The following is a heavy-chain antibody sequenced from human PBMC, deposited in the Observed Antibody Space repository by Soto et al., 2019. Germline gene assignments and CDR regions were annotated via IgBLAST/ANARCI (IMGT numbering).Heavy chain of an antibody. CDR2: IYHSGST. V-gene: IGHV4-30-4*01. J-gene: IGHJ5*02. CDR3: ARLRWETENNWFDP. D-gene: IGHD1-26*01. CDR1: GDSINSVDHY. Sequence: SETLSLTCTVSGDSINSVDHYWSWIRQPPGKGLEWMGYIYHSGSTHYNPSLNSRLTISIDTSTSRFSLNLTSVTAADTAVYFCARLRWETENNWFDPWGQGALVTVSS.